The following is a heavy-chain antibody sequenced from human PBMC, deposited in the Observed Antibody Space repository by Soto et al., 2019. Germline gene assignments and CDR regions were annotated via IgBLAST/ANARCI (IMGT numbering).Heavy chain of an antibody. CDR1: GFTFSTYS. D-gene: IGHD3-10*01. J-gene: IGHJ5*02. CDR3: ARNRYYKNYAFGFDP. CDR2: ISTSSGYI. V-gene: IGHV3-21*01. Sequence: GGSLRLSCAASGFTFSTYSMNWVRQAPGKGLEWVSSISTSSGYIYYADSVKGRFTISRDNAKNSLYLQMNSLRAEDTAVYSWARNRYYKNYAFGFDPWGQGTLVTVPS.